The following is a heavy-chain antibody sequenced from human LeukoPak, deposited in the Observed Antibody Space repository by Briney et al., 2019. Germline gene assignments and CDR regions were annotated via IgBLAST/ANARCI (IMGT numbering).Heavy chain of an antibody. CDR3: ARVQVVDFDP. V-gene: IGHV1-2*02. D-gene: IGHD2-2*01. CDR2: INCNTGVT. J-gene: IGHJ5*02. CDR1: GYXFTGYY. Sequence: GASVKVSCKTSGYXFTGYYIHWVRQAPGQGLEWMGWINCNTGVTNYAQKFQGRITMTRDTSIGTAYMELSSLRSDDTADYYCARVQVVDFDPWGQGTLVTVSS.